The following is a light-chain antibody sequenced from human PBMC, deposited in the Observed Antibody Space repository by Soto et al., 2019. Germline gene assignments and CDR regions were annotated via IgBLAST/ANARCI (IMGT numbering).Light chain of an antibody. CDR1: NSNIGSNT. Sequence: QSVLTQPPSASGTPGQRVTISCSGSNSNIGSNTVNWYQPLPGTAPKLLIYSNNQRPSGVPGRFSDSKSGTSASLAISGLQSEDEADYYCASWDDSLNGVVFGGGTKVTVL. CDR3: ASWDDSLNGVV. V-gene: IGLV1-44*01. CDR2: SNN. J-gene: IGLJ2*01.